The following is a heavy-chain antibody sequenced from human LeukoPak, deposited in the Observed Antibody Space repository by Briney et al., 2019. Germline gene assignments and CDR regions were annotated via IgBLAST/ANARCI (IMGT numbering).Heavy chain of an antibody. CDR1: GGSFSGYY. J-gene: IGHJ4*02. D-gene: IGHD2-8*01. CDR2: INHSGST. CDR3: ARGPFYGTRYY. Sequence: SETLSLTCAVSGGSFSGYYWSWIRHPPRKGLEWIGEINHSGSTNYNPSLKSRVTISVDTSKNQFSLKLSSVTAADTAVYYCARGPFYGTRYYWGQGTLVTVSS. V-gene: IGHV4-34*01.